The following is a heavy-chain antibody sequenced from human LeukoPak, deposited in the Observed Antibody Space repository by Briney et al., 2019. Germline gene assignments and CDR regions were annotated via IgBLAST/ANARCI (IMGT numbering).Heavy chain of an antibody. V-gene: IGHV4-59*08. CDR2: IYYSGST. D-gene: IGHD3-16*01. Sequence: SETLSLTCTVSGGSISSYYWSWIRQPPGKGLEWIGYIYYSGSTNYNPSLKSRVTISVDTSKNQFSLKLSSVTAADTAVYYCARHGGYYYYYYGMDVWGQGTTVNVSS. CDR1: GGSISSYY. CDR3: ARHGGYYYYYYGMDV. J-gene: IGHJ6*02.